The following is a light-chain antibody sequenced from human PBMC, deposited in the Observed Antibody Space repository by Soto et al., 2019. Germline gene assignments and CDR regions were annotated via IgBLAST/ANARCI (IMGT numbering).Light chain of an antibody. J-gene: IGLJ3*02. V-gene: IGLV2-14*01. CDR2: EVY. CDR3: ISYIPSTTTHWV. CDR1: NSDVGGYDR. Sequence: QSALTQPDSVSGSPGQSITICCTGTNSDVGGYDRVSWYQHHPGKAPKLLIFEVYNRPSGISDRFSGSKSGDTASLTISGLQAEDEADYYCISYIPSTTTHWVFGGGTKLTVL.